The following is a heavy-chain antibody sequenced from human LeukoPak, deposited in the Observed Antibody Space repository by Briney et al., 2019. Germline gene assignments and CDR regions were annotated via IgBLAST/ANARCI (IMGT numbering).Heavy chain of an antibody. V-gene: IGHV4-59*01. CDR2: IYYSGST. Sequence: PSETLSLTCTVSGGSISSYYWSWIRQPAGKGLEWIGYIYYSGSTNYNPSLKSRVTISVDTSKNQFSLKLSSVTAADTAVYYCARESPQFFDYWGQGTLVTVSS. CDR3: ARESPQFFDY. J-gene: IGHJ4*02. CDR1: GGSISSYY.